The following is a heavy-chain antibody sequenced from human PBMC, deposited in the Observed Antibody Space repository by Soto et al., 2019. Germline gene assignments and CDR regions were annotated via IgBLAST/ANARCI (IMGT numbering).Heavy chain of an antibody. CDR3: ARSSGWRQVFTCDYGLDV. CDR1: GFSVGDYY. Sequence: QVQLVESGGGLVEPGGSLRLSCAASGFSVGDYYMTWIRQAPGKGLEWLSYSSSSGGYTNYADSVKGRFTISRDNARNSLYLQMDSLSAEDTAVYFCARSSGWRQVFTCDYGLDVW. V-gene: IGHV3-11*06. CDR2: SSSSGGYT. J-gene: IGHJ6*01. D-gene: IGHD3-16*01.